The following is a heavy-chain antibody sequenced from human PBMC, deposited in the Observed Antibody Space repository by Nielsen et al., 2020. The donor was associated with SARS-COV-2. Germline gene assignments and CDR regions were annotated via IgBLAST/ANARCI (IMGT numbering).Heavy chain of an antibody. V-gene: IGHV3-15*01. CDR2: IKSKSDGGTT. Sequence: GGSLRLSCAASGFNFNNYAMTWDRRAPGRGLEWIGRIKSKSDGGTTDYAAPIRDRVFVSRDESTNTVFLQMSSLMAEDTAVYYCTTDRGVAIRPLFDSWGQGTRVTVSS. CDR3: TTDRGVAIRPLFDS. D-gene: IGHD3-3*01. J-gene: IGHJ4*02. CDR1: GFNFNNYA.